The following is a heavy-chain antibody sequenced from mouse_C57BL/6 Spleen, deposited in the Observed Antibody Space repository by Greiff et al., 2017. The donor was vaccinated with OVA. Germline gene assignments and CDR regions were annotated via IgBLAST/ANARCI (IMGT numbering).Heavy chain of an antibody. D-gene: IGHD1-1*02. CDR2: IYPGSGST. V-gene: IGHV1-55*01. CDR1: GYTFTSYW. CDR3: ANTMVPNWYFDV. Sequence: QVQLQQSGAELVKPGASVKMSCKASGYTFTSYWITWVKQRPGQGLEWIGDIYPGSGSTNYNEKFKSKATLTVDTSSSTAYMQLSSLTSEDSAVYYCANTMVPNWYFDVWGTGTTVTVSS. J-gene: IGHJ1*03.